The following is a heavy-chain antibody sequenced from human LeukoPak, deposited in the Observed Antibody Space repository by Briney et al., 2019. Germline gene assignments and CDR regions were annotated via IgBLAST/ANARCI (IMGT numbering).Heavy chain of an antibody. V-gene: IGHV4-39*07. D-gene: IGHD2-2*02. CDR3: ARGVKEVPAAIRPTCFDY. CDR1: GGSISSSSYY. J-gene: IGHJ4*02. CDR2: IYYSGST. Sequence: SETLSLTCTVSGGSISSSSYYWGWIRQPPGKGLEWIGSIYYSGSTYYNPSLKSRVTISVDTSKNQFSLKLSSVTAADTAVYYCARGVKEVPAAIRPTCFDYWGQGTLVTVSS.